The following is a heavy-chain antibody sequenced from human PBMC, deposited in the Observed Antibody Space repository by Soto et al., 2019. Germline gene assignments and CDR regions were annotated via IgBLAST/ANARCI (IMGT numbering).Heavy chain of an antibody. D-gene: IGHD3-10*01. J-gene: IGHJ4*02. CDR2: IYSGGYT. Sequence: EVQLVESGGGLIQPGGSLRLSCAVSGFTVSNNYMSWVRQAPGKGLEGVSVIYSGGYTAYGDSVKGRFTISRDNSKKAIYFQKKSRGACDAAVFLGAVLPGGGGYWGQGTLVTVSS. CDR3: AVLPGGGGY. V-gene: IGHV3-53*01. CDR1: GFTVSNNY.